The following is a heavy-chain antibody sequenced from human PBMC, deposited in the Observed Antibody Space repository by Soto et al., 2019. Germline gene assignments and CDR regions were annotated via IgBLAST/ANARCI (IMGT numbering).Heavy chain of an antibody. CDR2: ISGSGGST. D-gene: IGHD3-22*01. Sequence: EVQLLESGGGLVQPGGSLRLSCAASGFTFSSYAMSWVRQAPGKGLEWVSAISGSGGSTYYADSVKGRFTISRDNSKNTLYRQMNSLRAEDTAVYYCAKVPGDSYDSTGYCYYFDYWGQGTLVTVSS. CDR3: AKVPGDSYDSTGYCYYFDY. V-gene: IGHV3-23*01. J-gene: IGHJ4*02. CDR1: GFTFSSYA.